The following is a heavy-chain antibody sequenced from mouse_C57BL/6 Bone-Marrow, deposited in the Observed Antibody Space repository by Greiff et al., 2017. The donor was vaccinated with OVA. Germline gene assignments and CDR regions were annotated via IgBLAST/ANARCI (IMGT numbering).Heavy chain of an antibody. V-gene: IGHV1-47*01. CDR2: FHPYNDDT. J-gene: IGHJ1*03. D-gene: IGHD2-1*01. CDR1: GYTFTTYP. CDR3: ARGFPYGTWYFDV. Sequence: VNLVESGAELVKPGASVKMSCKASGYTFTTYPIEWMKQNHGKSLEWIGNFHPYNDDTKYNEKFKGKATLTVEKSSSTVYLELSRLTSDDSAVYYCARGFPYGTWYFDVWGTGTTVTVSS.